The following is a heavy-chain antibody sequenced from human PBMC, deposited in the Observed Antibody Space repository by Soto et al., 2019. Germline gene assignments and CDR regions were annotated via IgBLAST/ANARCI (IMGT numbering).Heavy chain of an antibody. CDR3: ARDDRSISGAVTLDY. CDR2: SNEGSGNT. CDR1: GYSFKNYA. D-gene: IGHD3-3*01. Sequence: QVQLVQSGPEVKRPGASVRISCRTAGYSFKNYAIHWVRQAPGKKLEGMGWSNEGSGNTRYSHKFQGRMSIATDTSASTSYLDLRSLTSECTAVYFCARDDRSISGAVTLDYWGPGTLGTVSS. J-gene: IGHJ4*02. V-gene: IGHV1-3*01.